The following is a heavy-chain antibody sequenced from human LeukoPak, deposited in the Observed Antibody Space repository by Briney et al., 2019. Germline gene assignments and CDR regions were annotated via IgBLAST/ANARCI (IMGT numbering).Heavy chain of an antibody. D-gene: IGHD1-26*01. J-gene: IGHJ4*02. CDR1: GFTLSSYA. V-gene: IGHV3-23*01. CDR3: AKESSGSFLDY. CDR2: ISVSGNT. Sequence: GGSLRLSCAASGFTLSSYAVSWVRHGPGKGLEWVSAISVSGNTYHADSVKGRFTISRDSSKNTLYLQMNSLRAEDAAVYYCAKESSGSFLDYWGQGTLVTVSS.